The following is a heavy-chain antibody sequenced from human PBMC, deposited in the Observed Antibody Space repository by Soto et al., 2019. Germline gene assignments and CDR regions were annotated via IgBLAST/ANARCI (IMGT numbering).Heavy chain of an antibody. V-gene: IGHV3-30*18. CDR1: GFTFSSYG. CDR3: AKTREQWLVRHYGMDV. Sequence: GGSLRLSCAASGFTFSSYGMHWVRQAPGKGLEWVAVISYDGSNKYYADSVKGRFTISRDNSKTTLYLQMNSLRAEDTAVYYCAKTREQWLVRHYGMDVWGQGTTVTVSS. D-gene: IGHD6-19*01. CDR2: ISYDGSNK. J-gene: IGHJ6*02.